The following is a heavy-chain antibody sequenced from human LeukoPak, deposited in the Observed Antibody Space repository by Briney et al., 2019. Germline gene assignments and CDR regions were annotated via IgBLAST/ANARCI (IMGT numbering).Heavy chain of an antibody. Sequence: GGSLRLSCAASGFTFDDYAMQWVRQAPGKGLEGVSGISWNSGSIVYADSVKGRFTISRDNAKNSLYLQMNSLRAEDTALYYCAKDQNSGSYQYFDYWGQGTLVTVSS. CDR3: AKDQNSGSYQYFDY. V-gene: IGHV3-9*01. D-gene: IGHD1-26*01. J-gene: IGHJ4*02. CDR1: GFTFDDYA. CDR2: ISWNSGSI.